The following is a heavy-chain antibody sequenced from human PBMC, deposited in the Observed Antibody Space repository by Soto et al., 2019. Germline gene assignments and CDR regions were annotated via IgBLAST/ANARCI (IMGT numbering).Heavy chain of an antibody. CDR2: MSGDGRT. CDR1: GFTFSDSV. Sequence: WSLRLSCVGSGFTFSDSVMAWVRQAPGKGLEWLSVMSGDGRTRYALSVTGRFTISRDNSRNTVFLEMNSLRAEDTAVYYCATTSYVVLLVYGMFDNWGQGTLVTVSS. D-gene: IGHD2-8*02. J-gene: IGHJ4*02. V-gene: IGHV3-23*01. CDR3: ATTSYVVLLVYGMFDN.